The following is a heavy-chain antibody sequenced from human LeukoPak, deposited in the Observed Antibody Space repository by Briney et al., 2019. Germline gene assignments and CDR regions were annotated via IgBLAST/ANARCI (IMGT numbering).Heavy chain of an antibody. J-gene: IGHJ4*02. CDR1: GFTFSSYA. V-gene: IGHV3-23*01. CDR2: ISGSGGST. Sequence: GGSVRLSCAASGFTFSSYAMSWVRQAPGKGLEWVSAISGSGGSTYYADSVKGRFTISRDNSKNTLYLQMNSLRAEDTAVYYCGMAAAGSRFDYWGQGTLVTVSS. D-gene: IGHD6-13*01. CDR3: GMAAAGSRFDY.